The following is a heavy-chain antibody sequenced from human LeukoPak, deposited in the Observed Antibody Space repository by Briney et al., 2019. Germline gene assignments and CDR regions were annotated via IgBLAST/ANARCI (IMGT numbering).Heavy chain of an antibody. CDR2: IRSKAYGGTT. Sequence: PGGSLRLSCTASGFTFGDYAMSWVRQAPGKGLEWVGSIRSKAYGGTTEYAASVKGRFTISRDDSKSIAYLQMNSLKTEDTAVYYCTRVVGYCSGGSCYSAAFDIWGQGTMVTVSS. D-gene: IGHD2-15*01. CDR1: GFTFGDYA. V-gene: IGHV3-49*04. CDR3: TRVVGYCSGGSCYSAAFDI. J-gene: IGHJ3*02.